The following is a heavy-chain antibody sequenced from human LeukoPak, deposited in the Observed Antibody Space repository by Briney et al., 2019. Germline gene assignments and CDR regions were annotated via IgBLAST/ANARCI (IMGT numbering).Heavy chain of an antibody. J-gene: IGHJ1*01. CDR3: AKPAYCGGDCYSSPFQH. Sequence: PGGSLRLSCAASGFTFSGYWMSWVRQAPGKGLEWVANIKQDGSEKYYVDSVKGRFTISRDNAKNSLYLQMNSLRAEDTAVYYCAKPAYCGGDCYSSPFQHWGQGTLVTVSS. D-gene: IGHD2-21*02. CDR2: IKQDGSEK. CDR1: GFTFSGYW. V-gene: IGHV3-7*02.